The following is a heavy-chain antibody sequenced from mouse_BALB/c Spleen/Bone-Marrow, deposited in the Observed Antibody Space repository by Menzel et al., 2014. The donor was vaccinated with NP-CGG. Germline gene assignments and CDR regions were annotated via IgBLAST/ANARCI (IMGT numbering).Heavy chain of an antibody. V-gene: IGHV1-47*01. J-gene: IGHJ3*01. Sequence: QVQLQQSGAELVKPGASVKMSCKAFGYTFTTYPIEWMKQNHGKSLEWIGNFHPYNDDTKYNEKFKGKAKLTVEKSSSTCFLGVRGFTSYCSAFYFLSRGGGFAYWGQGTLVTVSA. CDR1: GYTFTTYP. CDR3: SRGGGFAY. CDR2: FHPYNDDT.